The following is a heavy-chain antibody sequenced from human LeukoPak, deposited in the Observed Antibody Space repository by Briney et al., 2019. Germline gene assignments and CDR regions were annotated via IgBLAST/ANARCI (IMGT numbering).Heavy chain of an antibody. D-gene: IGHD3/OR15-3a*01. V-gene: IGHV4-59*01. CDR3: ARVGDWIDLVY. Sequence: SETLSLTCTVPGGSISPYYWSWIRQTPGKGLEWIGYILYSGTTTNYNPSLKSRVTISVDTSKNQFSLKLSSVTAADTAVYYCARVGDWIDLVYWGQGTLVTVSS. J-gene: IGHJ4*02. CDR1: GGSISPYY. CDR2: ILYSGTT.